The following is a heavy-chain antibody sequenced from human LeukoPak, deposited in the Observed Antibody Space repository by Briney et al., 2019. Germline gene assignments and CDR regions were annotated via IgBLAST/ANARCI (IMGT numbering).Heavy chain of an antibody. J-gene: IGHJ4*02. CDR3: AKNRPSIAAAGNFDY. D-gene: IGHD6-13*01. CDR1: GFTFSNSA. V-gene: IGHV3-23*01. CDR2: ITASGGST. Sequence: GGSLRLSCAASGFTFSNSAMSWVRQAPGKGLEWVSTITASGGSTYSADSVKGRFTFSRDNSKNTLYLQMNSLRAEDTAVYYCAKNRPSIAAAGNFDYWGQGTLVTVSS.